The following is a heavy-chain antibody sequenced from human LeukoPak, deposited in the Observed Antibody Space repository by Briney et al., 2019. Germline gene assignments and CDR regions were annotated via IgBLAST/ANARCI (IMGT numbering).Heavy chain of an antibody. J-gene: IGHJ4*02. CDR2: ISGSGGST. D-gene: IGHD3-22*01. V-gene: IGHV3-23*01. CDR1: GFTFSSYA. CDR3: AKGGYYYDSSGYYLYYFDY. Sequence: GGSLRLSCAASGFTFSSYAMSWVRQAPGKGLEWVSAISGSGGSTYYADSVKGRFTISRDNSKSTLYLQMNSLRAEDTAVYYCAKGGYYYDSSGYYLYYFDYWGQGTLVTVSS.